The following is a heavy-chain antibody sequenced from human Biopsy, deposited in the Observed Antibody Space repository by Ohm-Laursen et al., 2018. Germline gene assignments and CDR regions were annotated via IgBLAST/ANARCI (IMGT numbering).Heavy chain of an antibody. CDR3: ARHAPSYSGSYWRYFDL. CDR2: IYYTGST. CDR1: GGSISSYY. Sequence: SETLSLTCTVSGGSISSYYWSWIRQPPGKGLEWIGYIYYTGSTNYNPSPKSRVTISVDTSMNPLSLRLTSVTAADTAVYYCARHAPSYSGSYWRYFDLWGRGTLVTVSS. J-gene: IGHJ2*01. V-gene: IGHV4-59*08. D-gene: IGHD1-26*01.